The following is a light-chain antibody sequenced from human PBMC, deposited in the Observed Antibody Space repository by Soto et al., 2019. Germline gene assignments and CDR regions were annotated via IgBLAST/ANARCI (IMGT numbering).Light chain of an antibody. J-gene: IGKJ1*01. CDR2: RAS. CDR3: QHYSASSPWT. CDR1: QSVDNW. Sequence: DIQMTQSPSTLPASVGDRVTITCRASQSVDNWLAWFQQKPGKAPKFLIHRASSLDSGDPSRFSGSGWGTEFTLTITSLQPDDFATYYCQHYSASSPWTFGQGTKVEIK. V-gene: IGKV1-5*03.